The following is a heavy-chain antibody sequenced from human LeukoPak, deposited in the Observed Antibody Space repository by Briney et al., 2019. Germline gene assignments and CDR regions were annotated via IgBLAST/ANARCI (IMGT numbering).Heavy chain of an antibody. D-gene: IGHD3-16*02. CDR1: GFTFNNYD. Sequence: GGSLRLSCTASGFTFNNYDMSWVRQAPGKGLEWVASISKTGGLTSYADSVKGRFTISRDNSKDTLYLQMNSLRAEDTALYYCAKARRLGELSSDYWGQGTLVTVSS. J-gene: IGHJ4*02. V-gene: IGHV3-23*01. CDR2: ISKTGGLT. CDR3: AKARRLGELSSDY.